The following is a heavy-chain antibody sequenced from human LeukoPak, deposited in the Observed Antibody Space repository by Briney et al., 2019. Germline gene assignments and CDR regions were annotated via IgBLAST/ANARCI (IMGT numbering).Heavy chain of an antibody. CDR3: TRVFRRDGYNSFDY. D-gene: IGHD5-24*01. V-gene: IGHV3-49*04. Sequence: GSLRLSCTASGFTFGDYEMSWVRQAPGKGLEWVVFIRSKTYRGTTEYAASVKSRFTISRDDSKSIAYLQMTRLKTEDTAVYYCTRVFRRDGYNSFDYWGQGTLVTVSS. J-gene: IGHJ4*02. CDR1: GFTFGDYE. CDR2: IRSKTYRGTT.